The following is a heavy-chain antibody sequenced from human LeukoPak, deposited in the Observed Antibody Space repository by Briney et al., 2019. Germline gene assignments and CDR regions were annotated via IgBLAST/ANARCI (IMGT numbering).Heavy chain of an antibody. Sequence: GGSLRLSCAASGFTFSNAWMSWVRQAPGKGLEWVGRIRSKANSYATAYAASVKGRFTISRDDSKNTAYLQMNSLKTEDTAVYYCTRPAVGAVAGRDVWGKGTTVTVSS. CDR3: TRPAVGAVAGRDV. D-gene: IGHD6-19*01. CDR1: GFTFSNAW. CDR2: IRSKANSYAT. V-gene: IGHV3-73*01. J-gene: IGHJ6*04.